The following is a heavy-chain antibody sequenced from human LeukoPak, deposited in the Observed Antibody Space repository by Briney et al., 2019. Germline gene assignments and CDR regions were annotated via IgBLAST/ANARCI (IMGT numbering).Heavy chain of an antibody. CDR2: ISAYNGHT. CDR1: GYTFTNYG. CDR3: ARDLKPWDTVVVPVAHGY. Sequence: ASVKVSCKASGYTFTNYGITWVRQAPGQGLEWMGWISAYNGHTVYAQMSQGRVTLTTDTSTNTAYMDLRGLRSDDTAVYFCARDLKPWDTVVVPVAHGYWGQGTLVTVSS. D-gene: IGHD2-2*01. J-gene: IGHJ4*02. V-gene: IGHV1-18*01.